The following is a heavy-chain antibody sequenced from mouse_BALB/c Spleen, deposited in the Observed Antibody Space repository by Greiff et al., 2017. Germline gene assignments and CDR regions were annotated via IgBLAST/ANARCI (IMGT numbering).Heavy chain of an antibody. D-gene: IGHD1-1*01. J-gene: IGHJ3*01. Sequence: QVQLKQSGAELARPGASVKMSCKASGYTFTSYTMHWVKQRPGQGLEWIGYINPSSGYTNYNQKFKDKATLNADKSSSTAYMQLSSLTSEDSAVYYCARDYYGSSSFAYWGQGTLVTVSA. CDR2: INPSSGYT. CDR3: ARDYYGSSSFAY. V-gene: IGHV1-4*01. CDR1: GYTFTSYT.